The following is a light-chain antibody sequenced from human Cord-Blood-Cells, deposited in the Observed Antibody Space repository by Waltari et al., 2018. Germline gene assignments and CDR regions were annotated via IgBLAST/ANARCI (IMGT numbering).Light chain of an antibody. CDR1: QSVSSY. V-gene: IGKV3-11*01. CDR3: QQRSNWPPTWT. CDR2: DAP. Sequence: EIVLTQSPATLSLSPGERATLSCRASQSVSSYLAWYQQKPGQAPRLLIYDAPNRATGIPARFSGSGSRTDFTLTISSLEPEDFAVYYCQQRSNWPPTWTFGQGTKVEIK. J-gene: IGKJ1*01.